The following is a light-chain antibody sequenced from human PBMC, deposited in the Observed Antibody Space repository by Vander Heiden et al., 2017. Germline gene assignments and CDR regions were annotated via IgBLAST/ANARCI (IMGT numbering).Light chain of an antibody. V-gene: IGKV2-30*02. CDR2: KVS. Sequence: DAVMTQSPLSLPVSLGPPASISCRSSQSLVHSDGNTYLNWFHQRPGQSPRRLIYKVSNRDSGVPDRFSGSESGTDFTLKISRVEAEDVGVYYCMQGTHWPYTFGQGTNLEI. J-gene: IGKJ2*01. CDR1: QSLVHSDGNTY. CDR3: MQGTHWPYT.